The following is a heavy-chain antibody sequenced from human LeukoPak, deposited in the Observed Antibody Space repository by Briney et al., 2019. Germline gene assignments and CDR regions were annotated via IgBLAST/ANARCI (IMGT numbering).Heavy chain of an antibody. CDR1: GFTFSSYG. Sequence: GGSLRLSCAASGFTFSSYGMHWVRQAPGKGLKGVAVIWYDGSNKYYADSVKGRFTISRDNSKNTLYLQMNSLRAEDTAVYYCARDLLEVVVVPAAIIRPTPTDFGRDVWGQGTTVTVSS. J-gene: IGHJ6*02. V-gene: IGHV3-33*01. D-gene: IGHD2-2*01. CDR3: ARDLLEVVVVPAAIIRPTPTDFGRDV. CDR2: IWYDGSNK.